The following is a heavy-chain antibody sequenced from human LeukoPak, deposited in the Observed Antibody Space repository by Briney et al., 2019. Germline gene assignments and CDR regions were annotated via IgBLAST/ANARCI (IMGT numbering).Heavy chain of an antibody. Sequence: GGSLRLSCAASGFTFSSYSMNWVRQAPGKGLEWVSVIYSGGSTYYADSVKGRFTISRDNSKNTLYLQMNSLRAEDTAVYYCARAIEYQLLPDYWGQGTLVTVSS. J-gene: IGHJ4*02. V-gene: IGHV3-53*01. CDR2: IYSGGST. D-gene: IGHD2-2*01. CDR1: GFTFSSYS. CDR3: ARAIEYQLLPDY.